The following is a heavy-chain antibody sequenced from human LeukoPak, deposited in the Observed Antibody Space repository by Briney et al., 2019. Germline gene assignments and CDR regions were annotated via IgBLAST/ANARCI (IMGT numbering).Heavy chain of an antibody. CDR1: GFTFSSYG. D-gene: IGHD2-21*02. CDR3: TKPYCGGDFYCGPGYYFDY. J-gene: IGHJ4*02. CDR2: ISGSGGRT. V-gene: IGHV3-23*01. Sequence: GGSLRLSCAAPGFTFSSYGMNWARQAPGKGLEWVSAISGSGGRTYYADSVKGRFTISRDNSKNTLYLQMNSLRAEDTAVYYCTKPYCGGDFYCGPGYYFDYWGQGALVTVSS.